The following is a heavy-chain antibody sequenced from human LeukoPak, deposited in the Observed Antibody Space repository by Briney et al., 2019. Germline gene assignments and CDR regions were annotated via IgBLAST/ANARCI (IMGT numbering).Heavy chain of an antibody. D-gene: IGHD3-9*01. CDR2: IYYSGST. Sequence: SETLSLTCTVSGGSISSDYWSWIRQPPGKGLEWIGYIYYSGSTNYNPSLKSRVTISVDTSKNQFSLKLSFVTAADTAVYYCARTSLYYDILTGYPSARFDPWGQGTLVTVSS. J-gene: IGHJ5*02. CDR3: ARTSLYYDILTGYPSARFDP. V-gene: IGHV4-59*08. CDR1: GGSISSDY.